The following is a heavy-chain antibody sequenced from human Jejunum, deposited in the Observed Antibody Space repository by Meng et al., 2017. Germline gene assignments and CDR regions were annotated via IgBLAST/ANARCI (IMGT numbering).Heavy chain of an antibody. Sequence: QVDVVESGAGVKKPGAGVKVSRKVSGGTFNTYAISWVRQGPGQGLEWMGGIIPIFDTPNYAQKFQDRVTITADASTSTAYMELNGLISEDTALYYCARGAVVATTYYFDSWGQGTLVTVSS. V-gene: IGHV1-69*01. D-gene: IGHD2-15*01. CDR1: GGTFNTYA. CDR2: IIPIFDTP. CDR3: ARGAVVATTYYFDS. J-gene: IGHJ4*02.